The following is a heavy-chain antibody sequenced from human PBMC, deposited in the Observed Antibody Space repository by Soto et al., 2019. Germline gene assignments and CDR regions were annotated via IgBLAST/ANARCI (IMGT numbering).Heavy chain of an antibody. Sequence: GSLRLSCAASGFTFSTYWMHWVRQAPGKGLVWVSRINSDGSSTFYADSVKGRFTISSDKARNTLYLQMNSLRAEDTAVYYCVRAKGSNYGLFDYWGQGTLVTVSS. J-gene: IGHJ4*02. CDR3: VRAKGSNYGLFDY. CDR1: GFTFSTYW. V-gene: IGHV3-74*01. D-gene: IGHD5-18*01. CDR2: INSDGSST.